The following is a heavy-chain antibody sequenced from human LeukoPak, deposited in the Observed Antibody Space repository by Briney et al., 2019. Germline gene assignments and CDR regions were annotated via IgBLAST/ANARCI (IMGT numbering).Heavy chain of an antibody. D-gene: IGHD5-24*01. J-gene: IGHJ6*02. CDR2: LYSGGST. CDR3: ASRDKGYYYGMDV. CDR1: GFTVSGNY. Sequence: GGSLRLSCAASGFTVSGNYMSWVRQAPGKGLEWVSLLYSGGSTYYAASVKGRFSISRDNSKNTLYPQMNSLRAEDTAVYYCASRDKGYYYGMDVWGQGTTVTVSS. V-gene: IGHV3-66*01.